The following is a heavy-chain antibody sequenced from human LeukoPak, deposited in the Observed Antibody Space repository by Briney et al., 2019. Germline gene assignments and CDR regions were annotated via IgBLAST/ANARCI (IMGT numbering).Heavy chain of an antibody. J-gene: IGHJ4*02. CDR3: ARAWNFDY. CDR1: GYSFANYW. CDR2: INPSDSDT. Sequence: GESLKISCKGSGYSFANYWIAWVRQMPGRGLEWMVIINPSDSDTRYSPSFQGQVTISADKSISTAYLQWSSLKASDSAMYYCARAWNFDYWGQGTLVTVSS. V-gene: IGHV5-51*01. D-gene: IGHD1-1*01.